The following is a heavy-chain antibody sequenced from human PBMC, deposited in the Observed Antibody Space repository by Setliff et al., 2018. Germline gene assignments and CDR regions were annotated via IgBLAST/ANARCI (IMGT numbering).Heavy chain of an antibody. CDR1: GGSFSGYY. D-gene: IGHD2-8*02. CDR3: TVYNTGSSKDHY. J-gene: IGHJ4*02. CDR2: IYHSGST. V-gene: IGHV4-34*01. Sequence: SETLSLTCAVYGGSFSGYYWSWIRQPPGKGLEWIGEIYHSGSTYYNPSLKSRVTISVDRSKNQFSLKLSSVTAADTALYYCTVYNTGSSKDHYWGQGTPVTVSS.